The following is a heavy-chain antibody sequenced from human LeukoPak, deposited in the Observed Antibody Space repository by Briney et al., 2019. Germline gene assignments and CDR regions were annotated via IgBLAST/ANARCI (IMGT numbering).Heavy chain of an antibody. D-gene: IGHD4-23*01. CDR2: INHSGST. CDR3: ARGRGGNTHYYMDV. Sequence: PSDTLSLTCAVYGGSFSGYYWSWIRQPPGKGLEWIGEINHSGSTNYNPSLKSRVTISVDTSKNQFSLKLSSVTAADTAVYYCARGRGGNTHYYMDVWGKGTTVTVSS. J-gene: IGHJ6*03. V-gene: IGHV4-34*01. CDR1: GGSFSGYY.